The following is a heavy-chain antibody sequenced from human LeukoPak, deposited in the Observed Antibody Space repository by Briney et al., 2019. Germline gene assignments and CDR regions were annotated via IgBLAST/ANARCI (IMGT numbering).Heavy chain of an antibody. J-gene: IGHJ5*02. V-gene: IGHV1-2*02. CDR1: GYTFTGYY. CDR3: ARWTGLNYDFWSGRNWFDP. D-gene: IGHD3-3*01. Sequence: GASVKVSCKVSGYTFTGYYMHWVRQAPGQGLEWMGWINPNSGGTNYAQKFQGRVTMTRDTSISTAYMELRRLRSDDTAVYYCARWTGLNYDFWSGRNWFDPWGQGTLVTVSS. CDR2: INPNSGGT.